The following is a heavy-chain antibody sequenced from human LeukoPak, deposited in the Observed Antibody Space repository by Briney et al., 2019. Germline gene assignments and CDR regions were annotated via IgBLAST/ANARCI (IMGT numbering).Heavy chain of an antibody. J-gene: IGHJ6*02. Sequence: PSETLSLTCTVSGGSISSGSYYWSWIRQPAGKGLEWIGRIYTSGSTNYNPSLKSRVTISVDTSKNQFSLKLSSVTAADAAVYSCARVKGKFGDYGMDVWGQGITVTVSS. CDR1: GGSISSGSYY. CDR2: IYTSGST. V-gene: IGHV4-61*02. CDR3: ARVKGKFGDYGMDV. D-gene: IGHD3-10*01.